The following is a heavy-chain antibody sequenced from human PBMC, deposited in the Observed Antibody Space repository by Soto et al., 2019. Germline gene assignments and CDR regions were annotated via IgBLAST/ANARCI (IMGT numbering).Heavy chain of an antibody. CDR3: ARKVVAATFWFDP. V-gene: IGHV4-4*02. D-gene: IGHD2-15*01. CDR1: GGSISSSNW. J-gene: IGHJ5*02. Sequence: SETLSLTCAVSGGSISSSNWWSWVRQPPGKGLEWIGEIYHSGSTNYNPSLKSRVTISVDKSKNQFSLKLSSVTAADTAVYYCARKVVAATFWFDPWGQGTLVTVSS. CDR2: IYHSGST.